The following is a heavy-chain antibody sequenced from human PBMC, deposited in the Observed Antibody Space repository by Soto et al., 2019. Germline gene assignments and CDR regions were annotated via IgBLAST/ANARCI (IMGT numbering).Heavy chain of an antibody. Sequence: ETLQGTNPVSAGTPSRFCYPLFRQPPGKRSVLIGHSCYSGSTNYNPSIKTRVNISVDTSKNQFSLKLSSVTAADTAVYYCARVKGVSSGWFYGDYYGMDVWGQGTTVT. V-gene: IGHV4-59*01. J-gene: IGHJ6*02. D-gene: IGHD6-19*01. CDR1: AGTPSRFC. CDR2: SCYSGST. CDR3: ARVKGVSSGWFYGDYYGMDV.